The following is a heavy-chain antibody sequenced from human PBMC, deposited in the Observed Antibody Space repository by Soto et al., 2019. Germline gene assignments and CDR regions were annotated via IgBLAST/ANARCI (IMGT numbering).Heavy chain of an antibody. Sequence: EVQLVESGGGLIQPGRSLKLSCAASGFTFSGSAMHWVRQASGKGLEWVGRIRSKANSYATAYAASVKGRFTISRDDSKYTAYLQMNSQKSVDAAVYYCTRHSPKAVAGTWDGYWGQGTLVTV. V-gene: IGHV3-73*01. D-gene: IGHD6-19*01. J-gene: IGHJ4*02. CDR1: GFTFSGSA. CDR2: IRSKANSYAT. CDR3: TRHSPKAVAGTWDGY.